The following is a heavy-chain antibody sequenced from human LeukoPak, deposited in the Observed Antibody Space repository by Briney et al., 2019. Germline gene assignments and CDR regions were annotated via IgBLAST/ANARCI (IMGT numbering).Heavy chain of an antibody. CDR3: ARNPNIVVVTAPFDY. CDR1: GYTFTGYY. Sequence: ASVKVSCKASGYTFTGYYMHWVRQAPGQGLEWMGWINPNSGGTNYAQKFQGRVTMTRDTSISTAYMGLSRLRSDDTAVYYCARNPNIVVVTAPFDYWGQGTLVTVSS. J-gene: IGHJ4*02. V-gene: IGHV1-2*02. CDR2: INPNSGGT. D-gene: IGHD2-21*02.